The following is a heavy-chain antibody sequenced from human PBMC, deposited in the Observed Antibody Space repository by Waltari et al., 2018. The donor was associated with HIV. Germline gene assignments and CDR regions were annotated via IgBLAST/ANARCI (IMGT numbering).Heavy chain of an antibody. Sequence: VQLVESGGGLVQPGGSLRLSCAASGFTFSSYSMNWVRQDPGKGLEWVSYISSSSSTIYYADSVKGRFTISRDNAKNSLYLQMNSLRAEDTAVYYCARETLDYDILTGYSPTYWFDPWGQGTLVTVSS. CDR1: GFTFSSYS. V-gene: IGHV3-48*04. J-gene: IGHJ5*02. CDR3: ARETLDYDILTGYSPTYWFDP. CDR2: ISSSSSTI. D-gene: IGHD3-9*01.